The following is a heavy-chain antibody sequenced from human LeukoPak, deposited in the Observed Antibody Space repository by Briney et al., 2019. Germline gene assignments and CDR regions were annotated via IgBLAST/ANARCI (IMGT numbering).Heavy chain of an antibody. J-gene: IGHJ6*03. CDR2: ISSSSSYI. Sequence: GGSLRLSCAASGFTFSSYNMNWVRQAPGKGLEWVSSISSSSSYIYYADSVKGRFTISRDNAKNSLYLQMNSLRAEDTAVYYCARDSSGYQYYYYMDVWGKGTTVTVSS. CDR1: GFTFSSYN. D-gene: IGHD5-12*01. V-gene: IGHV3-21*01. CDR3: ARDSSGYQYYYYMDV.